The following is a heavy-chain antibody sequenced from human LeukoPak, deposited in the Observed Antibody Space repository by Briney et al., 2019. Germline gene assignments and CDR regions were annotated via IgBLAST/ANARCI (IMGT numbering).Heavy chain of an antibody. D-gene: IGHD2-2*01. J-gene: IGHJ6*02. CDR3: ARVEIVPAAIRTVEDYYYGMDV. Sequence: GGSLRLSCAASGFTFSSYAITWVRQAPGKGLEWVSAVSSNGAKTYYADSVKGRFTISRDNYKNMVFLQMNSLRAEDTAVYYCARVEIVPAAIRTVEDYYYGMDVWGQGTTVTVSS. CDR1: GFTFSSYA. CDR2: VSSNGAKT. V-gene: IGHV3-23*01.